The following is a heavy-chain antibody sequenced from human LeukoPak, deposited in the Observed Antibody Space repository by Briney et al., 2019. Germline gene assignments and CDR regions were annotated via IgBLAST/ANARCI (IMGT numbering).Heavy chain of an antibody. J-gene: IGHJ4*02. V-gene: IGHV3-30-3*01. CDR2: ISYDGRNE. CDR3: AREYTGSRFDV. CDR1: GFTFSSYA. D-gene: IGHD5-18*01. Sequence: GGSLRLSCAASGFTFSSYAMHWVRQAPGKGLEWVIGISYDGRNEDHADSVKGRFTISRDNSKNTLFLQMNSLRPEDTAVYYCAREYTGSRFDVWGQGTLVTVSS.